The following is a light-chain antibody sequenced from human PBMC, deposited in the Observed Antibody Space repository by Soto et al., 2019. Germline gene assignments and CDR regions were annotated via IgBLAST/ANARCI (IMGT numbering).Light chain of an antibody. CDR1: NSNIGSNT. CDR2: SDN. Sequence: QSVLTQPPSASGTPGQRGTISCSGSNSNIGSNTVSWYQQLPGTAPKSLIYSDNQRPSGVPDRISGSRSGTSASLAISGLQSDDEAEYYCAAWDDSLRGRVFGGGTKLTVL. J-gene: IGLJ2*01. CDR3: AAWDDSLRGRV. V-gene: IGLV1-44*01.